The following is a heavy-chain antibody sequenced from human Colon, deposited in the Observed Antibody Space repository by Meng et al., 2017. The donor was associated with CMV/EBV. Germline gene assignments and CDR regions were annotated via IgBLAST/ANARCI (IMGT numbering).Heavy chain of an antibody. J-gene: IGHJ4*02. Sequence: ASVKVSCKASGYTFTSYEITWVRQAPGQGLEWVGWINTYDGHTRYAQNIQGRVSMTADPSTSIVYMELRSLRSDDTAVYYCARDPSGIEDFDYWGQGTRVTVSS. CDR3: ARDPSGIEDFDY. V-gene: IGHV1-18*01. D-gene: IGHD6-13*01. CDR1: GYTFTSYE. CDR2: INTYDGHT.